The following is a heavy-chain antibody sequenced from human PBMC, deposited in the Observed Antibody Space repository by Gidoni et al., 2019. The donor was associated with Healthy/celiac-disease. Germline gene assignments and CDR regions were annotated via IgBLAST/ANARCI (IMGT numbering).Heavy chain of an antibody. CDR3: ARGSDYRWFWYFDL. J-gene: IGHJ2*01. D-gene: IGHD4-17*01. CDR2: IWYDGSNK. Sequence: QVQLVESGGGVVQPGRSLRPSCQASGFTFSSDGMHWVRQAPGKGLEWVAVIWYDGSNKYYADSVKGRFTISRDNSKNTLYLQMNSLRAEDTAVYYCARGSDYRWFWYFDLWGRGTLVTVSS. V-gene: IGHV3-33*01. CDR1: GFTFSSDG.